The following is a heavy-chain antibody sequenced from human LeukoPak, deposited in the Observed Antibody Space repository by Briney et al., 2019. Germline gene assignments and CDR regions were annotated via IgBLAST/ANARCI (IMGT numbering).Heavy chain of an antibody. CDR1: GASFSGYY. CDR3: ARNPRYCSGGSCYSGAWFDP. V-gene: IGHV4-34*01. Sequence: PSETLSLTCAVYGASFSGYYWSWLRQPPGKGLEWIGEINHSGSNNYNPSLKRRVTIPVDTPQNQLSLKLRAVAPADTAVYYCARNPRYCSGGSCYSGAWFDPWGQGTLVTVSS. D-gene: IGHD2-15*01. J-gene: IGHJ5*02. CDR2: INHSGSN.